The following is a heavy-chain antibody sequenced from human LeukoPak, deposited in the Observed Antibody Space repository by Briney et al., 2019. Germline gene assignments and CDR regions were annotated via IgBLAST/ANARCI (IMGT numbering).Heavy chain of an antibody. CDR3: ARERIAAARDYYFDY. CDR2: ISYDGSNK. CDR1: GFTFSSYA. J-gene: IGHJ4*02. V-gene: IGHV3-30*04. D-gene: IGHD6-13*01. Sequence: GGSLRLSCAASGFTFSSYAMHWVRQAPGKGREGVAVISYDGSNKYYADSVKGRFTISRDNSKNTLYLQMNSLRAEDTAVYYCARERIAAARDYYFDYWGQGTLVTVSS.